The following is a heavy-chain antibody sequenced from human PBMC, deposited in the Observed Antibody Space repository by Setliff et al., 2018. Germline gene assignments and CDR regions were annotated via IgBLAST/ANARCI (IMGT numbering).Heavy chain of an antibody. D-gene: IGHD3-10*01. CDR3: ARRPRAGYGSGRRNWFLDY. V-gene: IGHV1-18*01. Sequence: ASVKVSCKASGYTFSSYAISWVRQAPGQGLEWLGWISVYSGNTDYAQNFQGRVTMTADTSTSTAYMELRSLTSDDTAVYYCARRPRAGYGSGRRNWFLDYWGQGTLVTVSS. CDR2: ISVYSGNT. CDR1: GYTFSSYA. J-gene: IGHJ4*02.